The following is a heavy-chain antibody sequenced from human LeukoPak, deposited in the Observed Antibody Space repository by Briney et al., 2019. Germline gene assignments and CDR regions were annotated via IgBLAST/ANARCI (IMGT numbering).Heavy chain of an antibody. D-gene: IGHD6-13*01. J-gene: IGHJ4*02. CDR1: GYSISTYW. Sequence: GESLKISCKGSGYSISTYWIGWGRQTPGKGLEWMGSIYPGDSDTKYNPFFQGQVIISANNSISTSLLQWRSLKASDAAIYYWARLTLGADGFRYWGKGPLVTVS. V-gene: IGHV5-51*01. CDR3: ARLTLGADGFRY. CDR2: IYPGDSDT.